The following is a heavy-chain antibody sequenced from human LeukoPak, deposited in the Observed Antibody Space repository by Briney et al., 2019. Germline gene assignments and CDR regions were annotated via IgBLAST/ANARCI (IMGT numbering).Heavy chain of an antibody. CDR1: GGSINSYY. J-gene: IGHJ4*02. CDR2: IYYSGST. D-gene: IGHD1-14*01. CDR3: ARYHSRGVDY. Sequence: SETLSLTCTVSGGSINSYYWSWIRQPPGKGLEWIGYIYYSGSTDYNPSLKSRVTISVDTSKNQFSLKLSSVTAADTAVYYCARYHSRGVDYWGQGTLVTVS. V-gene: IGHV4-59*01.